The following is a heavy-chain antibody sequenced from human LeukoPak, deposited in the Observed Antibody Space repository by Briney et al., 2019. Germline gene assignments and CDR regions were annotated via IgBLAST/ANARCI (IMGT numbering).Heavy chain of an antibody. D-gene: IGHD6-19*01. J-gene: IGHJ4*02. Sequence: GGSLRLSCAASGFTFSSYGMHWVRQAPGKGLEWVAVISYDGSNKYYADSVKGRFTISRDNSKNTLYLQMNSLRAEDTAVYYCAKAQKYTSDLDYWGQGILVTVSS. V-gene: IGHV3-30*18. CDR3: AKAQKYTSDLDY. CDR2: ISYDGSNK. CDR1: GFTFSSYG.